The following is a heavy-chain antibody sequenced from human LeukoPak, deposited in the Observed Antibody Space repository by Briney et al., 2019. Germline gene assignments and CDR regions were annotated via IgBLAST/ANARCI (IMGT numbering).Heavy chain of an antibody. CDR3: ASEGRSGWPVGY. J-gene: IGHJ4*02. D-gene: IGHD6-19*01. Sequence: SETLSLTCTVSGGSISSSSYYWGWIRRPPGKGLEWIGNIYYSGSTYYNPSLKSRITISVDTSKNQFSLKLRSVTAADTAVYYCASEGRSGWPVGYWGQGTLVTVSS. CDR2: IYYSGST. V-gene: IGHV4-39*07. CDR1: GGSISSSSYY.